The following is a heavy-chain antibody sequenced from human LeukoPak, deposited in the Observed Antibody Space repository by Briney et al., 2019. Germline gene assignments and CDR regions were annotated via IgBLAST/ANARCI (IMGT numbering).Heavy chain of an antibody. V-gene: IGHV3-11*05. J-gene: IGHJ5*02. D-gene: IGHD3-22*01. CDR1: GFTFSDYY. Sequence: PGGSLRLSCAASGFTFSDYYMSWIRQAPGKGLEWVSYISSSSSYTDYADSVKGRFTISRDNAKNSLYLQMNSLRAEDMAVYYCARGIRENYYDSSGYYTSDWFDPWGQGTLVTVSS. CDR2: ISSSSSYT. CDR3: ARGIRENYYDSSGYYTSDWFDP.